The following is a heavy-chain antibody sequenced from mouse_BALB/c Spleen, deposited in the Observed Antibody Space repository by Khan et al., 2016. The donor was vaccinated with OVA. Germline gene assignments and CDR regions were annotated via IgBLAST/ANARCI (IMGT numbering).Heavy chain of an antibody. CDR2: INPSNGYT. J-gene: IGHJ3*01. D-gene: IGHD2-14*01. Sequence: VQLQESGAELARPGASVKMSCKASGYTFTSYTIHWIKKRPGQGLEWIGYINPSNGYTNYNQKFKDKGTLTTDKSATTAYLQLSSLTSDDSAVYNCVRDGAYHRNDGWFAYWGQGTLVTVSA. CDR1: GYTFTSYT. CDR3: VRDGAYHRNDGWFAY. V-gene: IGHV1-4*01.